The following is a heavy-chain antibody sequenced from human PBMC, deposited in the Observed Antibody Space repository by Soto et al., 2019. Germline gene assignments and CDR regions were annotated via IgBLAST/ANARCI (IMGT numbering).Heavy chain of an antibody. CDR1: GFTFSSYW. CDR2: ISWNSGNI. J-gene: IGHJ4*02. V-gene: IGHV3-9*01. D-gene: IGHD2-2*01. CDR3: AREDPPSLN. Sequence: GGSLRLSCAASGFTFSSYWMHWVRQAPGKGLEWVAGISWNSGNIDFGDSVKGRFTISRDNAKNSLYLQMNSLRSDDTAVYYCAREDPPSLNWGQGTLVTSPQ.